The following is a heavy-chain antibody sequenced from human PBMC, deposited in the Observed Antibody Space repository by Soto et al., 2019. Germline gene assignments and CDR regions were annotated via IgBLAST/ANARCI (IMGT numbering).Heavy chain of an antibody. CDR1: GGTFRNHV. CDR3: ARDLEFRDGNISHLDY. D-gene: IGHD3-10*01. J-gene: IGHJ4*02. CDR2: IIPIIGTP. V-gene: IGHV1-69*13. Sequence: SVKVSCKASGGTFRNHVFNWVRRAPGQGLEWMGGIIPIIGTPNYAQKFQGRVTITADASTSTVYLEVSSLRSQDTAVYYCARDLEFRDGNISHLDYWGQGTMVTVYS.